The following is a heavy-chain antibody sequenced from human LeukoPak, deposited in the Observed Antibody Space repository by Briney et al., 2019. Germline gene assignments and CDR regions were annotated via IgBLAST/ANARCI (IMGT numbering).Heavy chain of an antibody. D-gene: IGHD6-19*01. J-gene: IGHJ4*02. CDR2: ISAYIGNT. V-gene: IGHV1-18*01. CDR1: GYTFTTYG. Sequence: ASVKVSCKASGYTFTTYGINWMRQAPGQGLEWMGWISAYIGNTNYAQKVQGRVTMTTDTSTSTGSMELRSLRSDDTAVYYCARDGQWLGEYYFDYWGQGTLVTVSS. CDR3: ARDGQWLGEYYFDY.